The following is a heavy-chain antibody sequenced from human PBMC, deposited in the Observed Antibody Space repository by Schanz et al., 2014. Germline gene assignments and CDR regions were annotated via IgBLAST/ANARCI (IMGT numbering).Heavy chain of an antibody. D-gene: IGHD6-19*01. CDR2: INWNGGST. CDR3: ARDPNTSAWLPYFDT. CDR1: GFGFDDYA. V-gene: IGHV3-20*04. Sequence: EVQLVESGGGVVRPGGFPRLSCAASGFGFDDYAMSWVRQAPGKGLEWVSGINWNGGSTGYADSVKGRFTISRDNSKNTVYLQMNSLRTDDTAMYYCARDPNTSAWLPYFDTWGQGTLVTVSS. J-gene: IGHJ4*02.